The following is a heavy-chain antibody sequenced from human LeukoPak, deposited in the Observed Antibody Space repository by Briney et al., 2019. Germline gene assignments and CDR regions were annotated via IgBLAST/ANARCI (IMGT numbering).Heavy chain of an antibody. CDR3: ARGGLTMVRGVIIDNWFDP. J-gene: IGHJ5*02. CDR2: IYHSGST. D-gene: IGHD3-10*01. CDR1: GISIRSHY. Sequence: PSETLSLTCSVSGISIRSHYWSWIRQPPGKGLEWIGYIYHSGSTSYNPSLESRVTISVDTSKNYFSLKLNSVPAANTAVYYCARGGLTMVRGVIIDNWFDPWGQGTLVTVSS. V-gene: IGHV4-59*11.